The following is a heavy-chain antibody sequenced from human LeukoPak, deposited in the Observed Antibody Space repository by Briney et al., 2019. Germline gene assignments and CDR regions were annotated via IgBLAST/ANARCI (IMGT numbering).Heavy chain of an antibody. J-gene: IGHJ3*02. CDR2: INPNSGGT. Sequence: ASVKVSCKASGYTFTGYYMHWVRQAPGQGLEWMGWINPNSGGTGYAQKFQGRVTITRNTSISTAYMELSSLRSEDTAVYYCARVHPRGGVGATTSGHAFDIWGQGTMVTVSS. CDR1: GYTFTGYY. CDR3: ARVHPRGGVGATTSGHAFDI. V-gene: IGHV1-8*03. D-gene: IGHD1-26*01.